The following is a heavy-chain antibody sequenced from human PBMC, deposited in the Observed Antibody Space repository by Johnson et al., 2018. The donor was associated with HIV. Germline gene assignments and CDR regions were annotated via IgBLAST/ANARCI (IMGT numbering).Heavy chain of an antibody. J-gene: IGHJ3*02. CDR1: GFTFSTYA. CDR2: ISYDGSNK. D-gene: IGHD6-13*01. CDR3: ARGYSSSSDDAFDI. Sequence: QVQLVESGGCVVQPGRSLRLSCTASGFTFSTYAMHWVRQAPGKGLEWVAVISYDGSNKYFADSVKGRFTISRDNSKNTLYLQMNSLRAEDTAMYYCARGYSSSSDDAFDIWGQGTIVTVSS. V-gene: IGHV3-30-3*01.